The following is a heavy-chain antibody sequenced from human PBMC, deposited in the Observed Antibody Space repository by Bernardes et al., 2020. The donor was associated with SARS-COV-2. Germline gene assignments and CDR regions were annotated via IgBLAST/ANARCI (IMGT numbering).Heavy chain of an antibody. CDR2: ISTSSSYI. D-gene: IGHD4-4*01. J-gene: IGHJ4*02. Sequence: GGSLRLSCAASGFTFSSYTMNWVRQAPGKGLEWISSISTSSSYISYSDSVRGRFTISRDNAKSSVSLQMNSLRAEDTAVYYCARVDFSNLYYFDYWGQGTPVTVSS. CDR3: ARVDFSNLYYFDY. V-gene: IGHV3-21*06. CDR1: GFTFSSYT.